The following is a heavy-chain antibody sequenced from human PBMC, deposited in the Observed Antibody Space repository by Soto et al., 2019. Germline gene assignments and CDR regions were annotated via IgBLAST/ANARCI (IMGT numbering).Heavy chain of an antibody. J-gene: IGHJ4*02. V-gene: IGHV3-23*01. CDR3: AKMKLDFWSGYADY. CDR1: GFTFSSYA. D-gene: IGHD3-3*01. CDR2: ISGSGGST. Sequence: EVQLLESGGGLVQPGGSLRLSCAASGFTFSSYAMRWVRQAPGKGLEWVSAISGSGGSTYYADSVKGRFTISRDNSKNTLYLQMNSLGAEDTAVYYCAKMKLDFWSGYADYWGQGTLVTVSS.